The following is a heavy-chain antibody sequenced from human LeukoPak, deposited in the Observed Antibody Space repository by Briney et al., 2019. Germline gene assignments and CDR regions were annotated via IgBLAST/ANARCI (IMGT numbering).Heavy chain of an antibody. V-gene: IGHV3-48*01. CDR2: ISGRSSTI. CDR1: AFTFSDYS. J-gene: IGHJ4*02. D-gene: IGHD1-26*01. Sequence: GGSLRLSCAASAFTFSDYSMNWVRQAPGKGLEWVSYISGRSSTIYYADSVKGRFTISRDNAKNLMYLQMNSLSAEDTAVYYCARDRIKSGSYYFDYWGQGTLVTVSS. CDR3: ARDRIKSGSYYFDY.